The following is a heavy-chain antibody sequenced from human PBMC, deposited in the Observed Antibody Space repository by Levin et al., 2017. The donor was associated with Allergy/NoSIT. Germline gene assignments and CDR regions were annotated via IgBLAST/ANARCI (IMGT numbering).Heavy chain of an antibody. CDR2: ITTGGTYK. Sequence: GGSLRLSCAASGFTFSDYSMNWVRQAPGKGLEWVASITTGGTYKYYVDSLRGRFTISRDNAMNSLYLQMNSLRAEDTAVYYCARGLEDWLWGQGTLVTVSS. V-gene: IGHV3-21*01. CDR1: GFTFSDYS. CDR3: ARGLEDWL. J-gene: IGHJ4*02. D-gene: IGHD3/OR15-3a*01.